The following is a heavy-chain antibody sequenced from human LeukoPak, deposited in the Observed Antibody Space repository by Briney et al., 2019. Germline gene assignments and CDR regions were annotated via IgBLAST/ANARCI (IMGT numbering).Heavy chain of an antibody. CDR1: GLTFRDYY. Sequence: GGSLRLSCAASGLTFRDYYMSWIPQAPGKGLQWLSYIRSSSNYTNYADSVKGRFTISRDNAENSLYLQMNGLRADDTAVYYCATGGPIVGYWGQGTLVTVSS. CDR2: IRSSSNYT. D-gene: IGHD3-10*01. J-gene: IGHJ4*02. CDR3: ATGGPIVGY. V-gene: IGHV3-11*03.